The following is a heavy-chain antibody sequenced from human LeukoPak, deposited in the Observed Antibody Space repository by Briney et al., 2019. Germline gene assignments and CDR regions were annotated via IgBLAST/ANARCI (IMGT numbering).Heavy chain of an antibody. D-gene: IGHD6-13*01. CDR1: EFPFSSHW. V-gene: IGHV3-74*01. CDR3: ARGIASSRSVAIDL. CDR2: LSGDGSTT. J-gene: IGHJ4*02. Sequence: GGSLRLSCAASEFPFSSHWMYWVRQAPGKGLVWVARLSGDGSTTRHADSVKGRFTISRDNAKNTLYLQMDSLRVEDTALYYCARGIASSRSVAIDLWGRGTLVVVSS.